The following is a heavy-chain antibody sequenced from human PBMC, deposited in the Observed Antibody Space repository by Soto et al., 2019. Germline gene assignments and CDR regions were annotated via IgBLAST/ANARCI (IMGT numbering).Heavy chain of an antibody. D-gene: IGHD2-2*01. CDR1: GYTFTSYY. J-gene: IGHJ4*02. CDR3: AAGYCISTSCYAAFDC. V-gene: IGHV1-46*01. Sequence: ASVKVSCKASGYTFTSYYMHWVRQAPGQGLEWMGIINPSGGSTSYAQKFQGRVTMTRDTSTSTVYMELSSLRSEDTAVYYCAAGYCISTSCYAAFDCWGQGTLVTVSS. CDR2: INPSGGST.